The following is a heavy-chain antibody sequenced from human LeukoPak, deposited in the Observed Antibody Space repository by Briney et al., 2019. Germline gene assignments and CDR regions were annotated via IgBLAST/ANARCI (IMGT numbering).Heavy chain of an antibody. D-gene: IGHD6-13*01. J-gene: IGHJ4*02. V-gene: IGHV1-2*02. CDR2: INTDSGGT. Sequence: ASVKVSCKASGYTFIDYYMHWVRQAPGQGLEWMVWINTDSGGTNYAQKFQGRVTMTIDTSISTAYLELTRLTSDDTAVYYCARGEGSSIDYWGQGTLVTVSS. CDR3: ARGEGSSIDY. CDR1: GYTFIDYY.